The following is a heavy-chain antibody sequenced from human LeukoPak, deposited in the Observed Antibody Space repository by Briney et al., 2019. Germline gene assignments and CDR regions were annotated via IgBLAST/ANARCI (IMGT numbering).Heavy chain of an antibody. Sequence: ASVKVSCKXSGYTFTGYYMHWVRQAPGQGLEWMGRINPNSGGTNYAQKFQGRVTMTRDTSISTAYMELSRLGSDDTAVYYCAGVRDYDSSGYHPMDVWGKGTTVTVSS. CDR1: GYTFTGYY. V-gene: IGHV1-2*06. CDR3: AGVRDYDSSGYHPMDV. D-gene: IGHD3-22*01. CDR2: INPNSGGT. J-gene: IGHJ6*03.